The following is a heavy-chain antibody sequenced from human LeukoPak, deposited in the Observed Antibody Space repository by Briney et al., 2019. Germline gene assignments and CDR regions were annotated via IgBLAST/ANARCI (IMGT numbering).Heavy chain of an antibody. V-gene: IGHV4-38-2*02. J-gene: IGHJ4*02. CDR2: IYHGGST. Sequence: SETLSLTCTVSGYSISTLANWGWIRQSPGKGLEWVASIYHGGSTYYNPSLRGRVTISMDTSKNQISLKLTSVTAADTAVYYCAREKALIDHYDFTGYDWEYWGQGSLVIVSS. D-gene: IGHD3-22*01. CDR1: GYSISTLAN. CDR3: AREKALIDHYDFTGYDWEY.